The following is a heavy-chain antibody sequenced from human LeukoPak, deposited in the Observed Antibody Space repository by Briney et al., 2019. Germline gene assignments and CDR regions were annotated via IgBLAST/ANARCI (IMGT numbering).Heavy chain of an antibody. CDR1: GGTFSSYA. J-gene: IGHJ4*02. D-gene: IGHD5-24*01. CDR3: ARTRRSGDGYNLRGRLDY. Sequence: SVKVSCKASGGTFSSYAISWVRQAPGQGLEWMGGIIPIFGTANYAQKFQGRVTITADESTSTAYTELSSLRSEDTAVYYCARTRRSGDGYNLRGRLDYWGQGTLVTVSS. CDR2: IIPIFGTA. V-gene: IGHV1-69*01.